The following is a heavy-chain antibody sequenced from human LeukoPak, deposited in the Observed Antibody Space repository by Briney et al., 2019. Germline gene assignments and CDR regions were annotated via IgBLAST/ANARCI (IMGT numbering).Heavy chain of an antibody. V-gene: IGHV1-8*03. Sequence: GASVKVSCKASGYTFTSYDINWVRQATGQGLEWMGWMNPNSGNTGYAQKFQGRVTITRNTSISTAYMELSSLRSEDTAVYYCARVSSIADRQSFGYWGKGTLVTVSS. CDR2: MNPNSGNT. CDR1: GYTFTSYD. J-gene: IGHJ4*02. CDR3: ARVSSIADRQSFGY. D-gene: IGHD6-6*01.